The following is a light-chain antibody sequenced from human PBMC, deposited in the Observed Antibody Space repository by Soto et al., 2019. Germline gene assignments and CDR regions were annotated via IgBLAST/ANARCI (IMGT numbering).Light chain of an antibody. Sequence: SYELTQPPSVSVSPGQTARITCSGDALPKQYAYWYQQKPGQAPVLVIYKDSERPSGIPERFSGSSSGTTVTLTISGVQAEDEADYYRQSADSSGTPWVFGGGTKVTVL. V-gene: IGLV3-25*02. CDR1: ALPKQY. CDR3: QSADSSGTPWV. CDR2: KDS. J-gene: IGLJ3*02.